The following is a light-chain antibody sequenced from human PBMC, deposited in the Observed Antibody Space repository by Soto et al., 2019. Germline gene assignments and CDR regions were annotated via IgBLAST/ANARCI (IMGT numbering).Light chain of an antibody. CDR2: GAL. V-gene: IGKV3D-15*01. CDR1: QNINSN. J-gene: IGKJ1*01. CDR3: QHHNSSAPEGT. Sequence: EIVLTQSPVTLSVSPGERATLSCRASQNINSNLAWYQQKPGQAPTLLIYGALTRVMGIPVRFSGSESGTEFTLTISSLKSEDFAVYYCQHHNSSAPEGTFGKGTKVDIK.